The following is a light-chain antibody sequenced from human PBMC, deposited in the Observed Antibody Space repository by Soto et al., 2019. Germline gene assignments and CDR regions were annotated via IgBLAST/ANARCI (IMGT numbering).Light chain of an antibody. Sequence: EVVLTQSPATLSVSPGERATLSCRASESVNNKLGWYQQKPGQAPRLLIYRASTRATGIPARFSGSGSGTDFTLTISSLQSEDSAVDYCHQYNNWFPFTFGQGTRLEIK. CDR1: ESVNNK. CDR3: HQYNNWFPFT. CDR2: RAS. V-gene: IGKV3-15*01. J-gene: IGKJ5*01.